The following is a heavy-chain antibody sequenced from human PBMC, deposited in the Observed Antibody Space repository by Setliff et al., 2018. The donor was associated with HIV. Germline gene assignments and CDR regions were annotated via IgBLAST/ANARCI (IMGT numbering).Heavy chain of an antibody. D-gene: IGHD6-6*01. CDR3: ARTGLSSIAALRDAFDI. V-gene: IGHV3-21*01. CDR2: ISSGSTYI. J-gene: IGHJ3*02. CDR1: GITFSSYS. Sequence: GGSLRLSCAASGITFSSYSMNWVRQAPGKGLEWVSSISSGSTYIYYADSVRGRFTISRDNAKNSLFLQMNSLRAEDTAIYYCARTGLSSIAALRDAFDIWGQGTMVTVSS.